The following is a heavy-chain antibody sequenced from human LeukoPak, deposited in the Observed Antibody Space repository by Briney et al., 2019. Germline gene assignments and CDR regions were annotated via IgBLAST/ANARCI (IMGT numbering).Heavy chain of an antibody. CDR3: ARERDYGDPRD. CDR1: GYTFTSYG. Sequence: ASVKVSCKASGYTFTSYGISWVRQAPGQGLEWMGWISAYNGNTNYAQKFQGRVTITTDESTSTAYMELSSLRSEDTAVYYCARERDYGDPRDWGQGTLVTVSS. V-gene: IGHV1-18*01. D-gene: IGHD4-17*01. CDR2: ISAYNGNT. J-gene: IGHJ4*02.